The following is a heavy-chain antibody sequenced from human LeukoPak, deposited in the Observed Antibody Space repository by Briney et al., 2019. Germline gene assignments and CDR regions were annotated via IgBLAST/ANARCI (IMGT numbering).Heavy chain of an antibody. D-gene: IGHD2-15*01. V-gene: IGHV3-53*01. J-gene: IGHJ4*02. Sequence: PGGSLRLSCAASGFTVSSNYMSWVRQAPGKGLEWVSVIYSGGSTYYADSVKGRFTISRDNSKNTLYLQMNSLRAEDTAVYYCARAEPCSGGSCYYFDYWGQGTLVTVSS. CDR1: GFTVSSNY. CDR2: IYSGGST. CDR3: ARAEPCSGGSCYYFDY.